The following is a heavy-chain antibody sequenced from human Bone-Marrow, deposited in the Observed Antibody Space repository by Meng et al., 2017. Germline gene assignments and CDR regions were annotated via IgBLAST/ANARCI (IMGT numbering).Heavy chain of an antibody. V-gene: IGHV3-23*01. CDR3: AKDRPGSGWCVDY. D-gene: IGHD6-19*01. J-gene: IGHJ4*02. Sequence: GESLKISCVGSGFAFSSYTMSWVRQAPGKGLEWVSGISVNGDRAYYAVSVKGRFTISRDYSKNTLYLQMNSLRAEDTAVYYCAKDRPGSGWCVDYWGQGTLVTVSS. CDR1: GFAFSSYT. CDR2: ISVNGDRA.